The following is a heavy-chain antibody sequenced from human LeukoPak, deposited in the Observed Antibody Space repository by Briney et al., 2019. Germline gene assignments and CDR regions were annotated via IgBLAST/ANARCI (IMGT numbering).Heavy chain of an antibody. D-gene: IGHD2-21*02. CDR1: AGSISSGGYY. CDR2: IYYSGST. V-gene: IGHV4-31*03. CDR3: ARAYCGGDCYTIDY. J-gene: IGHJ4*02. Sequence: SQTLSLTCTVSAGSISSGGYYWSWIRQHPGKGLEWIGYIYYSGSTYYNPSLKSRVTISVDTSKNQFSLKLSSETAADTAVYYCARAYCGGDCYTIDYWGQGTLVTVSS.